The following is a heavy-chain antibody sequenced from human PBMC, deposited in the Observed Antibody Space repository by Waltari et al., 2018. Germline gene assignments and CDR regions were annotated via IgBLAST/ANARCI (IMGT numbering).Heavy chain of an antibody. J-gene: IGHJ4*02. CDR2: ISWNSGSI. V-gene: IGHV3-9*01. Sequence: EVQLVESGGDLVQPGRSLRLSCAASGFTFDKYAMHWVRQAPGKGLEWVSGISWNSGSIGYADSVKGRFTISRDNAKNSLNLQMNSLRAEDTAFYYCAKDMGIVATMVDSWGQGTLVTVSS. CDR1: GFTFDKYA. CDR3: AKDMGIVATMVDS. D-gene: IGHD5-12*01.